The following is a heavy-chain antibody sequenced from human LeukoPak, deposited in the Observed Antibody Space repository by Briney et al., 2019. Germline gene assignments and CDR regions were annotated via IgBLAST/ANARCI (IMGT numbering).Heavy chain of an antibody. V-gene: IGHV3-43*02. J-gene: IGHJ3*02. CDR1: GFTFDDYA. CDR2: IGGDGGST. Sequence: GGSLRLSCAASGFTFDDYAMHWVRQAPGKGLEWVSLIGGDGGSTYYADSVKGRFTISRDNSKNSLYLQMNSLRTEDTALYYCAKDMRDGYELTHAFDIWGQGTMVTVSS. D-gene: IGHD5-24*01. CDR3: AKDMRDGYELTHAFDI.